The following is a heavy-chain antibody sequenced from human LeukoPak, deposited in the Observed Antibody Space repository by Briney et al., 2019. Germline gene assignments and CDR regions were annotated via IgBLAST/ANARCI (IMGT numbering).Heavy chain of an antibody. CDR2: INGDGSVT. Sequence: SGGSLRLSCAASGITFSSNWMHWVRQAPGKGLVWVSRINGDGSVTNYADSVKGRFTISRDNSKNMLYLDMNNLRVEDTAIYYCAKDRSSTTSCSNYWGRGTLVTVSS. D-gene: IGHD2-2*01. CDR3: AKDRSSTTSCSNY. CDR1: GITFSSNW. V-gene: IGHV3-74*01. J-gene: IGHJ4*02.